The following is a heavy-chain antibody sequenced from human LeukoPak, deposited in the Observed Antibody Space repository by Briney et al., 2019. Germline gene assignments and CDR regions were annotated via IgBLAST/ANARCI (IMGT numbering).Heavy chain of an antibody. J-gene: IGHJ3*02. V-gene: IGHV3-9*01. CDR2: ISWNSGSI. Sequence: GGSLRLSCAASGFTFDDYAMHWVRHAPGKGLEWVSGISWNSGSIGYADSVKGRFTISRDNAKNSLYLQMNSLRAEDTALYYCAKETLPPSAFDIWGQGTMVTVSS. CDR1: GFTFDDYA. CDR3: AKETLPPSAFDI.